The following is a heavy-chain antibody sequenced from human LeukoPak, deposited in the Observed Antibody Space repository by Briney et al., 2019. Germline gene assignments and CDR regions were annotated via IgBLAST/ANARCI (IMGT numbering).Heavy chain of an antibody. CDR2: IYHSGST. V-gene: IGHV4-30-2*01. CDR1: GGSISSGGYS. Sequence: PSQTLSLTCAVSGGSISSGGYSWSWIRQPPGKGLEWIGYIYHSGSTYYNPSLKSRVTISVDRSKNQFSLKLSSVTAADTAVYYCARTIWPLFDYWGQGTLVTVSS. CDR3: ARTIWPLFDY. J-gene: IGHJ4*02. D-gene: IGHD5-24*01.